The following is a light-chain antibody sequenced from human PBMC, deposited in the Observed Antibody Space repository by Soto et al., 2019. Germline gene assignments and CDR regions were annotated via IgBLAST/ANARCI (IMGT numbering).Light chain of an antibody. CDR3: QQYNNWPRT. V-gene: IGKV3-15*01. Sequence: EIVMTQSPATLSVSPGERATLSCRASQSVSSNLAWYQQKPGQAPRLLIYGASTRATGIPARFSGSGSGTNFPLTISTLQSEDFEFYYCQQYNNWPRTFGQGTRVDI. CDR2: GAS. J-gene: IGKJ1*01. CDR1: QSVSSN.